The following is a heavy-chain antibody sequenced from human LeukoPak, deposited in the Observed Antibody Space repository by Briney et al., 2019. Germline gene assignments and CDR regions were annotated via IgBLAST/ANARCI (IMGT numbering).Heavy chain of an antibody. Sequence: PGGSLRLSCAASGFTFSSYAMSWVRLAPGKGLERVSHISGSGDTTYYADSVKGRFTISRDNSKNTLYLQMNSLRADDTAVYYCAKDMEGSVADYFDYWGQGTLVTVSS. J-gene: IGHJ4*02. CDR2: ISGSGDTT. CDR3: AKDMEGSVADYFDY. D-gene: IGHD3-10*01. V-gene: IGHV3-23*01. CDR1: GFTFSSYA.